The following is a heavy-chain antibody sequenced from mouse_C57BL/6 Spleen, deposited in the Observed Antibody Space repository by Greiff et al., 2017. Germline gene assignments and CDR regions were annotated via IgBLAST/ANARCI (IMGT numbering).Heavy chain of an antibody. Sequence: VMLVESGAELARPGASVKMSCKASGYTFTSYTMHWVKQRPGQGLEWIGYINPSSGYTKYNQKFKDKATLTADKSSSTAYMQLSSLTSEDSAVYYCARRDYDDYAMDYWGQGTSVTVSS. J-gene: IGHJ4*01. CDR3: ARRDYDDYAMDY. D-gene: IGHD2-4*01. CDR2: INPSSGYT. V-gene: IGHV1-4*01. CDR1: GYTFTSYT.